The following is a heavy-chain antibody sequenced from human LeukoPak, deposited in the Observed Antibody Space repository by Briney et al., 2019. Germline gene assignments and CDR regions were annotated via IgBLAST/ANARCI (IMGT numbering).Heavy chain of an antibody. CDR2: INPSGGST. J-gene: IGHJ3*02. CDR3: ARAVAGNDAFDI. Sequence: ASVKVSCKASGYTFTSYYMHWVRHAPGQGLEWMGIINPSGGSTSYAQKFQGRVTMTRDTSTSTVYMELSSLRSEDTAVYYCARAVAGNDAFDIWGQGTMVTVSS. V-gene: IGHV1-46*01. D-gene: IGHD6-19*01. CDR1: GYTFTSYY.